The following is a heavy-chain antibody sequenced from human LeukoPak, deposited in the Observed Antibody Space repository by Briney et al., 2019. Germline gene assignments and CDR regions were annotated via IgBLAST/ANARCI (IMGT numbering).Heavy chain of an antibody. Sequence: SVKVSCKASGGTFSSYAISWVRQAPGQGLEWMGRIIPILGIANYAQKFQGRVTITADKSTSTAYMELSSLRSEDTAVYYCARDAVVVPAAFYYYYYMDVWGKGTTVTVSS. V-gene: IGHV1-69*04. CDR3: ARDAVVVPAAFYYYYYMDV. CDR2: IIPILGIA. CDR1: GGTFSSYA. J-gene: IGHJ6*03. D-gene: IGHD2-2*01.